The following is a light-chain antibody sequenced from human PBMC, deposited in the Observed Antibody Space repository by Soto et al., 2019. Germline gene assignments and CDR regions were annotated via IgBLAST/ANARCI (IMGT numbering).Light chain of an antibody. J-gene: IGKJ1*01. CDR2: AAS. CDR3: QQYDTYSWT. Sequence: MTQSPSPLSAAVGGRVTITFRASQGIRNELSWYQQKPGKAPKRLIYAASSLHSGVPSRFSGSGSGTEFTLTVSSLRPDDFATYYCQQYDTYSWTFGQGTKVDI. CDR1: QGIRNE. V-gene: IGKV1-17*01.